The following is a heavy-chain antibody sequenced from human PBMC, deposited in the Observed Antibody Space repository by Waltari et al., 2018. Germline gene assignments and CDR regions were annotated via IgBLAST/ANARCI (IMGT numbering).Heavy chain of an antibody. J-gene: IGHJ4*02. CDR2: ITSSGGDT. V-gene: IGHV3-23*01. D-gene: IGHD2-2*01. Sequence: EVQLLESGGGLVQPGGSLKLACAASGFSFTSYVMSWVRQAPGKGLGWVAGITSSGGDTAYADSVKGRFTISRDNSNNTLFLQMSSLSAEDTAVYYCAREKSSWLPTYWGQGTLVTVSS. CDR3: AREKSSWLPTY. CDR1: GFSFTSYV.